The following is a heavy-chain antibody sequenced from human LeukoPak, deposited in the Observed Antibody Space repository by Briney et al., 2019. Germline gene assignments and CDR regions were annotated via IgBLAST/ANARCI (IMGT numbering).Heavy chain of an antibody. Sequence: SETLSLTCTVSGGSISSYYWSWIRQPPGKGREWIGYIYYSGSTNYNPSLKSRVTISVDTSKNQFSLKLSSVTAADTAVYYCARATGYGSGSYNDYWGQGTLVTVSS. J-gene: IGHJ4*02. V-gene: IGHV4-59*01. CDR2: IYYSGST. CDR3: ARATGYGSGSYNDY. CDR1: GGSISSYY. D-gene: IGHD3-10*01.